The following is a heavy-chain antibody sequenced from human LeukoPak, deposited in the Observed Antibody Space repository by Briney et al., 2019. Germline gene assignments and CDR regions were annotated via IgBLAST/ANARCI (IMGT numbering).Heavy chain of an antibody. J-gene: IGHJ4*02. CDR3: ARAKWLRFGEYYFDY. V-gene: IGHV4-34*01. D-gene: IGHD5-12*01. Sequence: NASETLSLTCAVYGGSFSGYYWSWIRQPPGKGLEWIGEINHSGSTNYNPSLKSRVTISVDTSKNRFSLKLSSVTAADTAVYYCARAKWLRFGEYYFDYWGQGTLVTVSS. CDR1: GGSFSGYY. CDR2: INHSGST.